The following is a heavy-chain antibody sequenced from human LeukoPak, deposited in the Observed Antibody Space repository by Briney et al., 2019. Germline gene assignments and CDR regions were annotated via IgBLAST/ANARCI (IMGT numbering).Heavy chain of an antibody. V-gene: IGHV4-39*07. CDR2: IYYSGNT. J-gene: IGHJ5*02. CDR1: GGSISSSSYY. D-gene: IGHD6-13*01. CDR3: ARDTGSSWYEFDP. Sequence: PSETLSLTCTVSGGSISSSSYYWGWIRQPPGKGLEWIGSIYYSGNTYYNPSLKSRVTISVDTSKNQFSLKLSSVTAADTAVYYCARDTGSSWYEFDPWGQGTLVTVSS.